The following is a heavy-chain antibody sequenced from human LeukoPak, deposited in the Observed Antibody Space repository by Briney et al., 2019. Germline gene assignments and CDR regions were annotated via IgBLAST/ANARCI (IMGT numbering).Heavy chain of an antibody. CDR2: ISSSGST. D-gene: IGHD3-22*01. Sequence: PSQTLSLTCTVSGDSISSGDYYWSWIRQPAGKGLEWIGRISSSGSTNYNPSLKSRVTISVDTTKNQFSLKLSSVTAADTAVYFCARGPYSYDSSGAFDIWGQGTMVTVSS. CDR1: GDSISSGDYY. CDR3: ARGPYSYDSSGAFDI. V-gene: IGHV4-61*02. J-gene: IGHJ3*02.